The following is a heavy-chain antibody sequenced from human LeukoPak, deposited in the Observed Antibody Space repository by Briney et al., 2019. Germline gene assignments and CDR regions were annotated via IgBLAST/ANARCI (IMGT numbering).Heavy chain of an antibody. CDR1: GFTFDDYG. Sequence: RPGGSLRLSCAASGFTFDDYGLSWVRQVPGKGLEWVSGLNWNGASTGYADSVKGRFTISRDNAKNSPYLQMNSLRAEDTAVYYCARDGRGYSYGYYYYMDVWGKGTTVTVSS. V-gene: IGHV3-20*04. D-gene: IGHD5-18*01. J-gene: IGHJ6*03. CDR2: LNWNGAST. CDR3: ARDGRGYSYGYYYYMDV.